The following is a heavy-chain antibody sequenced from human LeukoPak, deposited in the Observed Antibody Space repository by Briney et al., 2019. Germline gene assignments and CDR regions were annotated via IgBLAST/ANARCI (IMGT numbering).Heavy chain of an antibody. Sequence: GGSLRLSCAASGFTFSNYAMNWVRQAPGQGLEWVSVISGGGGSTYYADSVKGRFTISRDNSKNTLYLQMNSLRAEDTAVYYCAKGRGATSYYYGMDVWGQGTMVTVSS. CDR3: AKGRGATSYYYGMDV. D-gene: IGHD1-26*01. CDR2: ISGGGGST. V-gene: IGHV3-23*01. J-gene: IGHJ6*02. CDR1: GFTFSNYA.